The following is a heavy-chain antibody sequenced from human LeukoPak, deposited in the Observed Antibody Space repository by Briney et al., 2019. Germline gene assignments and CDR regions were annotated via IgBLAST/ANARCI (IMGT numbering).Heavy chain of an antibody. D-gene: IGHD4-17*01. CDR3: ASRAGLIRQPRSVSYYFDY. Sequence: GGSLRLSCAASGFTFSSYAMYWVRQAPGKGLEWVAVISYDGSDKFYADSVKGRFTISRDSSKNTLYLQMNSLRPEDTAVYYCASRAGLIRQPRSVSYYFDYWGQGTLVTVSS. J-gene: IGHJ4*02. CDR1: GFTFSSYA. CDR2: ISYDGSDK. V-gene: IGHV3-30*04.